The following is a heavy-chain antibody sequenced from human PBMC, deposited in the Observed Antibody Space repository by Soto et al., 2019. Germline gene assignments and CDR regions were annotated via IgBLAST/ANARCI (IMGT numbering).Heavy chain of an antibody. CDR2: ISAYNGNT. D-gene: IGHD3-9*01. V-gene: IGHV1-18*01. J-gene: IGHJ4*02. CDR3: ARDLPDLTGYSSLPDY. CDR1: GYTFTSYG. Sequence: GASVKVSCKASGYTFTSYGISWVRQAPGQGLEWMGWISAYNGNTNYAQKLQGRVTMTTDTSTSTAYMELRSLRSDDTAVYYCARDLPDLTGYSSLPDYWGQGTLVTVSS.